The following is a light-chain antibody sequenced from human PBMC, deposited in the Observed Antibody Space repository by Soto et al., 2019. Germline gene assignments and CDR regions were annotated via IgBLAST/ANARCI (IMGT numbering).Light chain of an antibody. CDR1: QSVTNS. V-gene: IGKV3D-15*01. CDR3: QQYNNWPGT. J-gene: IGKJ5*01. CDR2: GAS. Sequence: EIVLTQSPATLSLSPGERATLSCRASQSVTNSLAWYQQKPGQAPRLLIYGASSRATGIPDRFTGSGSGTEFTLTISSLQSEDFAVYYCQQYNNWPGTFGQGTRLEI.